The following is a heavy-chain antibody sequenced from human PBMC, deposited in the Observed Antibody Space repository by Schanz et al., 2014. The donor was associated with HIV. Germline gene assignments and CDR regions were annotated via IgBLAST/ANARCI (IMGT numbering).Heavy chain of an antibody. CDR2: ISYDGSNK. Sequence: QVQLVESGGGVVQPGRSLRLSCAASGFTFSTYGMHWVRQAPGKGLEWVAFISYDGSNKYYADSVKGRFTVSRDNSKNTNTLYLQMNSLRAEDTAVYYCVRDQGTTWISGGNWFDPWGQGTLVTVSS. CDR3: VRDQGTTWISGGNWFDP. D-gene: IGHD1-1*01. V-gene: IGHV3-30*03. CDR1: GFTFSTYG. J-gene: IGHJ5*02.